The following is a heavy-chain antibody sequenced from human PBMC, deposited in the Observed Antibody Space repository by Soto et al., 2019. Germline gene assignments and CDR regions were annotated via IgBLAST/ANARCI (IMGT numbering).Heavy chain of an antibody. Sequence: SETLSLTCTVSGGSISSYYWSWIRQPAGKGLEWIGRIYTSGSTNYNPSLKSRVTMSVDTSKNQFSLKLSSVTAADTAVYYCARDLVMITFGGVIAMGAFVIWGQGTMVTVSS. J-gene: IGHJ3*02. CDR1: GGSISSYY. CDR2: IYTSGST. D-gene: IGHD3-16*01. CDR3: ARDLVMITFGGVIAMGAFVI. V-gene: IGHV4-4*07.